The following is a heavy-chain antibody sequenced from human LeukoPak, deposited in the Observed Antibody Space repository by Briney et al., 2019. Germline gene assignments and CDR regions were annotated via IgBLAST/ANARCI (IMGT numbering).Heavy chain of an antibody. Sequence: GGSLRLSCAASGFTFSTYWMSWVRQAPGKGLEWVANIKQDGSEKYYVDSVKGRFTISRDNAKNSVYLQMNSLRAEDTAIYYCARAPGEMVYWDYWGQGTLVTVSS. CDR3: ARAPGEMVYWDY. V-gene: IGHV3-7*01. D-gene: IGHD5-24*01. CDR1: GFTFSTYW. CDR2: IKQDGSEK. J-gene: IGHJ4*02.